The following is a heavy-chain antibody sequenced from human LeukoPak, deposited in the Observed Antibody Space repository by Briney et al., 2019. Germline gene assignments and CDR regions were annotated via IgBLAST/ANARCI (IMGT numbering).Heavy chain of an antibody. D-gene: IGHD5-24*01. Sequence: GGSLRLSCAASGFTFSSYAMSWVRQAPGKGLEWVSAISGSGGSTYYADSVKGRFTISRDNCKNTLYLQMNSLKTEDTAMYYCTTESKLDGQFYYWGQGTLVTVSS. J-gene: IGHJ4*02. CDR1: GFTFSSYA. V-gene: IGHV3-23*01. CDR3: TTESKLDGQFYY. CDR2: ISGSGGST.